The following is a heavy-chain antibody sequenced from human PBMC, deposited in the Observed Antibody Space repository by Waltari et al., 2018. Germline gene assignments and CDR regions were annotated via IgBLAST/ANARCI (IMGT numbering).Heavy chain of an antibody. CDR1: GDSVSSRSYC. CDR3: ARETSSEKGFDY. V-gene: IGHV4-39*07. J-gene: IGHJ4*02. D-gene: IGHD3-10*01. Sequence: QLQLQESGPRLVKASETLSLTCTVSGDSVSSRSYCWGWIRQPPGKGLEWIGGIYYTGNTFQNPSLKSRVFISIDTYKNQFSLRLRSVTAADTAVYYCARETSSEKGFDYWGQGTLVTVSP. CDR2: IYYTGNT.